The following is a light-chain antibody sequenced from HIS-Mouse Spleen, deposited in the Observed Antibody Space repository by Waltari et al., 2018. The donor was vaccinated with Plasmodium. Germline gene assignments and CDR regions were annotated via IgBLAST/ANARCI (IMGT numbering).Light chain of an antibody. V-gene: IGKV1-5*03. CDR1: QTISSV. CDR3: QQYNSYCT. Sequence: DIQMTQSPSTLSPSVGDRVTLTCRASQTISSVLTCYKQKPGKAPKLLIYKASSLESGVPSRFSGRGYGTEFTLTISSLQPDDLATYYCQQYNSYCTFGQGPKLEIK. J-gene: IGKJ2*02. CDR2: KAS.